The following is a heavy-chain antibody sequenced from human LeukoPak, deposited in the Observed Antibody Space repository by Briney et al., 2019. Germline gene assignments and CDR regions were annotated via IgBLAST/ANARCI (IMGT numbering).Heavy chain of an antibody. J-gene: IGHJ4*02. CDR3: ARTDCSMSTSCYGDY. V-gene: IGHV4-39*07. Sequence: SETLSLTCTVSGVSISSSSFYWGWFRQSPGKGLEWIGSIHYSGSTYYNPSLKSRVTVSVDTSKNQFSLRLSSVTAADTAVYYCARTDCSMSTSCYGDYWGQGTLVTVSS. CDR2: IHYSGST. D-gene: IGHD2-2*01. CDR1: GVSISSSSFY.